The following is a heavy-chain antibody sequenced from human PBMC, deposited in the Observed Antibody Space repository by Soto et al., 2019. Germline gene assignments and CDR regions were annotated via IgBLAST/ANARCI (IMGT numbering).Heavy chain of an antibody. Sequence: EVQLLESGGGLVQPGGSLRLSCAASGFTFSSYAMSWVRQAPGKGLEWVSTISGNGVSTYSADSVKGRFTISKDNSKNTLYRQMNGLRAEDTAVYDCAKGTGTYGYSYYYGMDVWGQGTTVTVSS. J-gene: IGHJ6*02. V-gene: IGHV3-23*01. CDR2: ISGNGVST. CDR1: GFTFSSYA. D-gene: IGHD3-10*01. CDR3: AKGTGTYGYSYYYGMDV.